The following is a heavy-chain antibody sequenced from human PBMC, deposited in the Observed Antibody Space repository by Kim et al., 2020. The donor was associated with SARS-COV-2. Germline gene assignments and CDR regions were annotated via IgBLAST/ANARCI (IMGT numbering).Heavy chain of an antibody. J-gene: IGHJ4*02. D-gene: IGHD5-18*01. CDR1: SGSISNKNYF. CDR3: ARSRNSAMANFDD. Sequence: SETLSLTCSVPSGSISNKNYFWGWIRQSPGKGLEWIGSVYYSGSTYYNSPFKSRVIISVDTSKNQFSLELSSVTVADTGLYHCARSRNSAMANFDDWGQGTLVTVFS. V-gene: IGHV4-39*01. CDR2: VYYSGST.